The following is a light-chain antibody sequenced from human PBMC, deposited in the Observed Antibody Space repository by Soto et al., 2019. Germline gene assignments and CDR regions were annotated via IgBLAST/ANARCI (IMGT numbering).Light chain of an antibody. Sequence: EIVLTQSPATLSLSPGERATLSCRASQSVSHYLAWYQQRPAQAPSLLIYDASSSAPGIPARFSGSGSGTDFTLTISSLEPEDFAVYYCQQCNNWPPITFGQGTRLEIK. CDR1: QSVSHY. J-gene: IGKJ5*01. CDR3: QQCNNWPPIT. V-gene: IGKV3-11*01. CDR2: DAS.